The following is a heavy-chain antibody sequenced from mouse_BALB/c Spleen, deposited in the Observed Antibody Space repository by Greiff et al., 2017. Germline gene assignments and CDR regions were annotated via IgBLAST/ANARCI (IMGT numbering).Heavy chain of an antibody. CDR1: GYKFSSYW. Sequence: QVQLQQSGAELMKPGASVKISCKATGYKFSSYWIEWVKQRPGHGLEWIGEILHGSGSYNYNEKFKGKATFTADTSSNTSYMKLSSLTSEDSAVYYCARENYYGHYDSRFAYWGQGTLVTVSA. CDR2: ILHGSGSY. V-gene: IGHV1-9*01. J-gene: IGHJ3*01. CDR3: ARENYYGHYDSRFAY. D-gene: IGHD2-1*01.